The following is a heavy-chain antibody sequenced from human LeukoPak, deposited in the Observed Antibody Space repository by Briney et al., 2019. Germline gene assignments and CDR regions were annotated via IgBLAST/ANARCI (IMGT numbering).Heavy chain of an antibody. Sequence: PGGSLRLSCAASGFSFSNAWMSWVRQAPGKGLEWVGRIKSKTEGGTTDYAAPVKGRFTILRDDSKNTLYLQMNSLKTEDTAVYYCITERDSGSWRRCWGQGTLVTVSS. V-gene: IGHV3-15*01. J-gene: IGHJ4*02. CDR3: ITERDSGSWRRC. CDR2: IKSKTEGGTT. CDR1: GFSFSNAW. D-gene: IGHD6-13*01.